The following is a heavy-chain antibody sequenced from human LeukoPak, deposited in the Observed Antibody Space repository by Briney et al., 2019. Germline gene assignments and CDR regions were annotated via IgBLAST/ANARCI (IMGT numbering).Heavy chain of an antibody. CDR2: ISSSGSTI. CDR1: GFTFSSYE. D-gene: IGHD3-3*01. Sequence: GGSLRLSCTASGFTFSSYEMNWVRQAPGKGLEWVSYISSSGSTIYYADSVKGRFTISRDNAKNSLYLQMNSLRAEDTAVYYCARDFSPFDYWGQGTLVTVSS. V-gene: IGHV3-48*03. CDR3: ARDFSPFDY. J-gene: IGHJ4*02.